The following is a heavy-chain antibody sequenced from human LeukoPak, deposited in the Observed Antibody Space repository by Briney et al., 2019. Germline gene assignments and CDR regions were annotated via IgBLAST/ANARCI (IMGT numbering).Heavy chain of an antibody. D-gene: IGHD2-2*01. V-gene: IGHV3-33*01. CDR3: ARDLWDIVVVPAAMGYYFDY. CDR2: IWYDGSNK. Sequence: GGSLRLSCAASGFTFSSYGMHWVRQAPGKGLEWVAVIWYDGSNKYYADSVKGRFTISRDNSENTLYLQMNSLRAEDTAVYYCARDLWDIVVVPAAMGYYFDYWGQGTLVTVSS. J-gene: IGHJ4*02. CDR1: GFTFSSYG.